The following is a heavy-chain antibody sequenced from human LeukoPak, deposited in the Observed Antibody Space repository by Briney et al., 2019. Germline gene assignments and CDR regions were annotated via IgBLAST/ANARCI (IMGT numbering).Heavy chain of an antibody. CDR2: ISSSSSYI. CDR3: ARAAADDAFDI. Sequence: KAGGSLRLSCAASGFTFSSYSMNWVRQAPGKGLEWVSSISSSSSYIYYADPVKGRFTISRDNAKNSLYLQMNSLRAEDTAVYYCARAAADDAFDIWGQGTMVTVSS. CDR1: GFTFSSYS. D-gene: IGHD6-13*01. J-gene: IGHJ3*02. V-gene: IGHV3-21*01.